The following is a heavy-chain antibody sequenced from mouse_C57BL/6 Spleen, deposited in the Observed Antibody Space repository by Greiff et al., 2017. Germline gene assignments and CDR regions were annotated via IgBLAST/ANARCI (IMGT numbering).Heavy chain of an antibody. CDR2: IDPSDSYT. V-gene: IGHV1-69*01. CDR3: AIFRRGIYYGSSVDY. D-gene: IGHD1-1*01. Sequence: QVQLQQSGAELVMPGASVKLSCKASGYTFTSYWMHWVKQRPGQGLEWIGEIDPSDSYTNYNQKFKGKSTLTVDKSSSTAYMQLSSLTSEDSAVYYCAIFRRGIYYGSSVDYWGQGTTLTVSS. CDR1: GYTFTSYW. J-gene: IGHJ2*01.